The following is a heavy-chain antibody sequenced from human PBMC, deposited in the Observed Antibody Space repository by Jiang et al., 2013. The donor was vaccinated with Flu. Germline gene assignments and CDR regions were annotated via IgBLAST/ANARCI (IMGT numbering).Heavy chain of an antibody. Sequence: SWVRQAPGQGLEWMGWISAYNGNTNYAQKLQGRVTMTTDTSTSTAYMELRSLRSDDTAVYYCARVPYTVTTGMDVWGQGTTVTVSS. J-gene: IGHJ6*02. CDR2: ISAYNGNT. D-gene: IGHD4-17*01. CDR3: ARVPYTVTTGMDV. V-gene: IGHV1-18*01.